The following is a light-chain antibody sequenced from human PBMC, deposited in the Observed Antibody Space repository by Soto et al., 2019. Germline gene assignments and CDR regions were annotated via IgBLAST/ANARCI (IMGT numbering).Light chain of an antibody. J-gene: IGKJ1*01. Sequence: EIVLTQSPGTLSLSPGERATLSCRASQSVSSTYLAWYQHKPGQAPRLLFYGASSRATDIPDRFSGSGSGTDFTLTISRLEPEDFAVYYCQLYGSSPPWTFGQGTKVEIK. CDR2: GAS. V-gene: IGKV3-20*01. CDR3: QLYGSSPPWT. CDR1: QSVSSTY.